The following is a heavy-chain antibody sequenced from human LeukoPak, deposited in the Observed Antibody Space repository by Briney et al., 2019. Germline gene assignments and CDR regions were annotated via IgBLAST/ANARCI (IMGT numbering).Heavy chain of an antibody. Sequence: SVKVSCKASGGTFSSYAISWVRQAPGQGLEWMGGITPIFGTANYAQKFQGRVTITTDESTSTAYMELSSLRSEDTAVYYCARYSGYERYYYYYYMDVWGKGTTVTVSS. CDR2: ITPIFGTA. V-gene: IGHV1-69*05. CDR1: GGTFSSYA. CDR3: ARYSGYERYYYYYYMDV. D-gene: IGHD5-12*01. J-gene: IGHJ6*03.